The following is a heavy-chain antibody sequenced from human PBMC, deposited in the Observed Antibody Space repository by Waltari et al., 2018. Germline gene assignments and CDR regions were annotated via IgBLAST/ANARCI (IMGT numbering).Heavy chain of an antibody. CDR3: ATEGHYYDSKARGYFDY. Sequence: EVQLVQSGAEVKKPGATVKISCKVSGYTFTDYYMHWVQQAPGKGLEWMGLVDPEDGETIYAEKFQGRVTITADTSTDTAYMELSSLRSEDTAVYYCATEGHYYDSKARGYFDYWGQGTLVTVSS. V-gene: IGHV1-69-2*01. D-gene: IGHD3-22*01. CDR1: GYTFTDYY. CDR2: VDPEDGET. J-gene: IGHJ4*02.